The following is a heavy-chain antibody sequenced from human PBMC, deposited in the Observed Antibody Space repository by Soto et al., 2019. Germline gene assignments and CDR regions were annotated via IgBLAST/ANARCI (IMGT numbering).Heavy chain of an antibody. Sequence: PSETLCLPCAVYGGSFSGYYWSWIRQPPGKGLEWIGEINHSGSTNYNPSLKSRVTISVDTSKDQFSLKLSSVTAADTAVYYCARGRLYCSGGSCYRSKLGGDYWGQGTLVTVSS. J-gene: IGHJ4*02. V-gene: IGHV4-34*01. CDR1: GGSFSGYY. CDR3: ARGRLYCSGGSCYRSKLGGDY. CDR2: INHSGST. D-gene: IGHD2-15*01.